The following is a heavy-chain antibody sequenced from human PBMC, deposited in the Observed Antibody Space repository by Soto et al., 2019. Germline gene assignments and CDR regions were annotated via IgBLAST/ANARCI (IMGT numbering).Heavy chain of an antibody. CDR2: IFPSDSDT. V-gene: IGHV5-51*01. CDR3: ASFMVRGVIITGAFDI. D-gene: IGHD3-10*01. J-gene: IGHJ3*02. Sequence: GESLKISCRTSGYKFTSSWIAWVRQMPGKGLEWMGIIFPSDSDTRYSPSFQGQVTISADKSTSTAYLQWSSLKASDTAMYYCASFMVRGVIITGAFDIWGQGTMGT. CDR1: GYKFTSSW.